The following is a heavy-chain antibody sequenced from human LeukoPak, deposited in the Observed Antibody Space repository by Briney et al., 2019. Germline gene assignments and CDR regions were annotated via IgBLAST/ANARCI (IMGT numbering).Heavy chain of an antibody. J-gene: IGHJ6*03. D-gene: IGHD3-3*01. CDR3: ARDPLLAIFGVVTTYMDV. CDR1: GYTFTGYD. CDR2: INPNSGGT. Sequence: ASVKVSCKASGYTFTGYDMHWVRQAPGQGLEWMGWINPNSGGTNYAQKFQGRVTMTRDTSISTAYMELSRLRSDDTAVYYCARDPLLAIFGVVTTYMDVWGKGTTVTVSS. V-gene: IGHV1-2*02.